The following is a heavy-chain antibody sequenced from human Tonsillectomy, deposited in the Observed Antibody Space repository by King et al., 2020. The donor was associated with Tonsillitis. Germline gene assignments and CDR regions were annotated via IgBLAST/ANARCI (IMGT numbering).Heavy chain of an antibody. D-gene: IGHD6-19*01. Sequence: QLVESGPEVKKPGTSVKVSCKASGFTFIRSAVQWVRQARGQRLEWIGWIVVGSGNTNYAQKLQERVTITRDMSTSTAYMELSSLRSEDTAVYHCVADVRQWLAGFDYWGQGTLVTVSS. J-gene: IGHJ4*02. CDR2: IVVGSGNT. CDR1: GFTFIRSA. CDR3: VADVRQWLAGFDY. V-gene: IGHV1-58*01.